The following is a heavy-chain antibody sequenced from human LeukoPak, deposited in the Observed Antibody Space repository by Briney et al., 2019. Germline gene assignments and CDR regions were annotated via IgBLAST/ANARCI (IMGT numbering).Heavy chain of an antibody. J-gene: IGHJ4*02. Sequence: GGSLRLSCAASGFTFDDYGMHRVRQPPGKGLEWVSLFSGDGGGTYYADSVKGRFTISRDNRKNSLYLEMNSLTTEDSAIYYCAKDFSGYIDYWGQGTLVTVSS. V-gene: IGHV3-43*02. CDR2: FSGDGGGT. CDR1: GFTFDDYG. D-gene: IGHD3-22*01. CDR3: AKDFSGYIDY.